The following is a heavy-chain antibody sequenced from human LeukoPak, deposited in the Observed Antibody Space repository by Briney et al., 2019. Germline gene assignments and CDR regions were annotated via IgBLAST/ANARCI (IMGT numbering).Heavy chain of an antibody. J-gene: IGHJ4*02. CDR3: ARPIRGVINY. CDR1: GGSISSSSYY. V-gene: IGHV4-39*01. CDR2: TYYSGST. Sequence: SETLSLTCTVSGGSISSSSYYWGWIRQPPGKGLEWIGSTYYSGSTYYNPSLKSRVTISVDTSKNQFSLKLSSVTAADTAVYYCARPIRGVINYWGQGTLVTVSS. D-gene: IGHD3-10*01.